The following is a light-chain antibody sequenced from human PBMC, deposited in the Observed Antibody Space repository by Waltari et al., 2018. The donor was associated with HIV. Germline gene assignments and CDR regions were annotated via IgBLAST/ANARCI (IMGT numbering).Light chain of an antibody. J-gene: IGLJ3*02. Sequence: QFVLTQPPSVSAAPGQKVTISCSGTSSNIVNNYVSSYQQPPGTAPKLLIYENDKRRSGISDRFSGSKSGTSATLGITGLQTGDEADYYCGTWDSGLTMTWVFGGGTKVTVL. CDR3: GTWDSGLTMTWV. CDR2: END. V-gene: IGLV1-51*02. CDR1: SSNIVNNY.